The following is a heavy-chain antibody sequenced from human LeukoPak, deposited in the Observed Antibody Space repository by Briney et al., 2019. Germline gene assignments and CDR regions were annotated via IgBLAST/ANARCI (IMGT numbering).Heavy chain of an antibody. Sequence: ASVKVSCKASGYTFTSYYMHWVRQAPGQGLEWMGIINPSGGSTSYAQKFQGRVTMTRDTSTSTVYMELSSLRSEDTAVYCCARHLLIAAAGTLSWFDPWGQGTLVTVSS. D-gene: IGHD6-13*01. J-gene: IGHJ5*02. CDR3: ARHLLIAAAGTLSWFDP. CDR1: GYTFTSYY. CDR2: INPSGGST. V-gene: IGHV1-46*03.